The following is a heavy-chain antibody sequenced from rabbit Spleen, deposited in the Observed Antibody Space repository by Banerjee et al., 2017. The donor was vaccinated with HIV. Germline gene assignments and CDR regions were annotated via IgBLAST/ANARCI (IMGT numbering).Heavy chain of an antibody. CDR3: ARDVYGSGWYFAL. J-gene: IGHJ4*01. D-gene: IGHD4-1*01. Sequence: QSLEESGGDLVKPGTSLTLTCTASGIDFSSGGDMCWVRQAPGKGLEWIACIGTTFLDTNYATWANGRFTISKTSSTTVTLQMTSLTAADTATYFCARDVYGSGWYFALWGPGTLVTVS. CDR1: GIDFSSGGD. V-gene: IGHV1S40*01. CDR2: IGTTFLDT.